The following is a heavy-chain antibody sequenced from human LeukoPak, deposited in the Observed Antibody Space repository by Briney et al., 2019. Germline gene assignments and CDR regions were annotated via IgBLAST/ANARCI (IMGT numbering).Heavy chain of an antibody. CDR1: GGSISSYY. V-gene: IGHV4-4*07. Sequence: SETLSLTCTVSGGSISSYYWSWIRQPAGKGLEWIGRVYTSGSTNYNPSLKSRVTMSVDTSKNQFSLKLSSVTAADTAVYYCARETIAVAGPNFDYWGQGTLVTVSS. J-gene: IGHJ4*02. CDR3: ARETIAVAGPNFDY. D-gene: IGHD6-19*01. CDR2: VYTSGST.